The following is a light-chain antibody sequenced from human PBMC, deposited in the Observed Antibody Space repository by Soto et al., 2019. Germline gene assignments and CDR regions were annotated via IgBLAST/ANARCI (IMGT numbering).Light chain of an antibody. CDR2: KVS. CDR3: VQGTQWSTT. J-gene: IGKJ1*01. V-gene: IGKV2-30*01. CDR1: QSLVYSXGNTY. Sequence: EVVMTQSPLYLPVTPGQPASISCRSSQSLVYSXGNTYLNWFQQRPGQSPRRLIYKVSNRDSGVPDRLRGGGSGTDFTLKISRGEAEDVGIYYCVQGTQWSTTLGQGTKV.